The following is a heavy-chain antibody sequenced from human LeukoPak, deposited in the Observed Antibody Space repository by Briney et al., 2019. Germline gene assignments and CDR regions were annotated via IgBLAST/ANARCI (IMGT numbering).Heavy chain of an antibody. J-gene: IGHJ4*02. V-gene: IGHV1-69*13. Sequence: GASVKVSWKASGGTFSSYIINWVRQAPGRGLEWMGGIIPIFGTADYAQKFQGRVTITADESTSTAYMELSSLRSEDTAVYYCARAYSSNWYYFDYWGQGTLVTVSS. CDR2: IIPIFGTA. D-gene: IGHD6-19*01. CDR1: GGTFSSYI. CDR3: ARAYSSNWYYFDY.